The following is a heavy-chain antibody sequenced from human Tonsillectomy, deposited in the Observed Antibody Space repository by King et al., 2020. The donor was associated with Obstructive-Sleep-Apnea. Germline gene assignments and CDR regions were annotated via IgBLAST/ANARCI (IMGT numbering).Heavy chain of an antibody. J-gene: IGHJ3*02. D-gene: IGHD6-19*01. CDR1: GGSISNYY. V-gene: IGHV4-59*01. CDR3: ARGGSGWSVGDAFDI. Sequence: PLQESGPGLVKPSETLSLTCDVFGGSISNYYWSWIRQPPGKGLEWIGYVHATGNTEYNPSLKSRVIISVDSSTNQISLKLISVTAADTARYYCARGGSGWSVGDAFDIWGQGTVVTVSS. CDR2: VHATGNT.